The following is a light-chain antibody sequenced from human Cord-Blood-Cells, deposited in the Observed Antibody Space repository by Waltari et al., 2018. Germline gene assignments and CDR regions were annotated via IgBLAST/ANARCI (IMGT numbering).Light chain of an antibody. V-gene: IGLV2-14*01. Sequence: QSALTQPASVSGSPGQSITIPCTGTSSDVGGYNYVSWYQQHQGKAPKLMIYDVSKRPSGFSNRFSGSKSGNTASLTISGIQAEDEADYYCSSYTSSSTLEVFGGGTKLTVL. J-gene: IGLJ2*01. CDR2: DVS. CDR1: SSDVGGYNY. CDR3: SSYTSSSTLEV.